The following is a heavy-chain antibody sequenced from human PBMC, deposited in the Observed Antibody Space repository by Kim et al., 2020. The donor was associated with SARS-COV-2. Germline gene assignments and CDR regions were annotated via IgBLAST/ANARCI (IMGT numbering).Heavy chain of an antibody. CDR3: ARDPGYCSGGSCYWGHYFDY. CDR1: GGSISSGGYY. Sequence: SETLSLTCTVSGGSISSGGYYWSWIRQHPGKGLEWIGYIYYSGSTYYNPSLKSRVTISVDTSKNQFSLKLSSVTAADTAVYYCARDPGYCSGGSCYWGHYFDYWGQGTLGTVSS. D-gene: IGHD2-15*01. V-gene: IGHV4-31*03. CDR2: IYYSGST. J-gene: IGHJ4*02.